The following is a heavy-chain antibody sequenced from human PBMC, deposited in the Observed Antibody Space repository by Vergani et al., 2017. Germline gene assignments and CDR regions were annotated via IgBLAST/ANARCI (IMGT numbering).Heavy chain of an antibody. D-gene: IGHD6-6*01. Sequence: QVQLQESGPGLVKPSETLSLTCTVSGGSISSYYWGWIRQPPGKGLEWIGSIYYSGSTYYNPSLKSRVTISVDTSKNQFSLKLSSVTAADTAVYYCARGLGSSSGYYYYYYYMDVWGKGTTVTVSS. CDR2: IYYSGST. V-gene: IGHV4-39*01. CDR3: ARGLGSSSGYYYYYYYMDV. J-gene: IGHJ6*03. CDR1: GGSISSYY.